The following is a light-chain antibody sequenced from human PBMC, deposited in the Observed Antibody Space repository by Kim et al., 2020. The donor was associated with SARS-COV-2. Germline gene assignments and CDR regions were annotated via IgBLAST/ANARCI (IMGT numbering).Light chain of an antibody. J-gene: IGKJ4*01. CDR2: DAS. CDR1: QSVSSY. CDR3: QQRSNWPLT. Sequence: LSPGERATRACRASQSVSSYLAWYQQKPGQAPRLLIYDASNRATGIPARFSGSGSGTDFTLTISSLEPEDFAVYYCQQRSNWPLTFGGGTKVDIK. V-gene: IGKV3-11*01.